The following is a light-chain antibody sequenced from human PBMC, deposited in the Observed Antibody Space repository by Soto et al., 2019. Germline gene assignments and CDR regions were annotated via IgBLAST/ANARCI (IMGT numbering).Light chain of an antibody. CDR2: DVS. J-gene: IGLJ1*01. CDR1: SSDVGGYNY. CDR3: SSYTSSSTAV. V-gene: IGLV2-14*01. Sequence: QSALTQPASVSGSPGQSITISCTGTSSDVGGYNYVSWYQQHPGKAPKIMIYDVSNRPSGVSNRFSGSKSGNTASLTISGIQAEQEAEYNCSSYTSSSTAVLGTGTKINVL.